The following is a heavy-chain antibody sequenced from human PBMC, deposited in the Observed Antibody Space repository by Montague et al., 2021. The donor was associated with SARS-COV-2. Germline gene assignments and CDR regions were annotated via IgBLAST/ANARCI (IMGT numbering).Heavy chain of an antibody. V-gene: IGHV3-53*01. CDR1: GLIVSSNY. J-gene: IGHJ4*02. D-gene: IGHD2-15*01. CDR2: IYSGGST. CDR3: ARGGSGGSCYSPPCYFDY. Sequence: RLSCAASGLIVSSNYMSWVRQAPGKGLEWVSVIYSGGSTYYADSVKGRFTISRDNSKNTLYLQMNTLSAEDTAVYYCARGGSGGSCYSPPCYFDYWGQGTLVTVSS.